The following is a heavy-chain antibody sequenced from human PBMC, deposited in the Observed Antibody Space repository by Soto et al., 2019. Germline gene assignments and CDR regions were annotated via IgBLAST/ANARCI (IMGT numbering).Heavy chain of an antibody. V-gene: IGHV3-15*01. D-gene: IGHD3-16*01. CDR3: TTDWGSGTHYARAFDV. CDR1: GFAFKYAR. Sequence: GGSLRPSCAASGFAFKYARMTWVRQAPGKGLEWVGHIRSNIDGATTAYAAPVKGRFTISRDESKNTVDLQMNSLITEDTAVYYCTTDWGSGTHYARAFDVWGQGTMVTVS. CDR2: IRSNIDGATT. J-gene: IGHJ3*01.